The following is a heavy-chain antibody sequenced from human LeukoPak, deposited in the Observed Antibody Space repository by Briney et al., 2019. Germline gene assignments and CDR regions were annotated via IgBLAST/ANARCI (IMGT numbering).Heavy chain of an antibody. CDR3: ATMSYYYMDV. Sequence: SETLSPTCTVSGGSISSGSYYWSWIRQPAGKGLEWIGRIYTSGSTNYNPSLKSRVTISVDTSKNQFSLKLSSVTAADTAVYYCATMSYYYMDVWGKGTTVTISS. CDR2: IYTSGST. J-gene: IGHJ6*03. V-gene: IGHV4-61*02. CDR1: GGSISSGSYY.